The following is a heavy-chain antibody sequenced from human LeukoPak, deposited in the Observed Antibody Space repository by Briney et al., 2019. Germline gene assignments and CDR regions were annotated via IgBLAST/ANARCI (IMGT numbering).Heavy chain of an antibody. V-gene: IGHV3-21*01. D-gene: IGHD6-13*01. Sequence: GGSLRLSCAASGFTFSTYATNWVRQAPGKGLEWVSSISSNFNYIHYGDLVKGRFTISRDNTKNSLYLQMNSLRDEDTAVYYCARARGSSWYSGQLAYYFDYWGQGTLVTVSS. CDR3: ARARGSSWYSGQLAYYFDY. CDR2: ISSNFNYI. CDR1: GFTFSTYA. J-gene: IGHJ4*02.